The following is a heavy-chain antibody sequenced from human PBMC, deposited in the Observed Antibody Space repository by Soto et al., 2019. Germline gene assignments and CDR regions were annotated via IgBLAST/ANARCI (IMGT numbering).Heavy chain of an antibody. J-gene: IGHJ3*01. Sequence: GGSLRLSCAASGFTFSTYPLHWVRQAPGKGLEWVATVTSDGSNKYHADSVEGRFTISRDDSKNTLYLQLNSLRAEDTAVYYCGRITLKTSVDTFDFWGQGTMVTVSS. CDR1: GFTFSTYP. CDR3: GRITLKTSVDTFDF. V-gene: IGHV3-30-3*01. CDR2: VTSDGSNK. D-gene: IGHD3-22*01.